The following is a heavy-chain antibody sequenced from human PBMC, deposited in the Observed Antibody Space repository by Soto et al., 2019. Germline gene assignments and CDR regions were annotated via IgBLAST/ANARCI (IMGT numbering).Heavy chain of an antibody. CDR2: IPYDERSK. CDR1: GFTFSTYG. Sequence: QVHLVESGGGVVQPGRSLRLSCAASGFTFSTYGMHWVRQAPGKGLEWVAAIPYDERSKYYAASVKGRFTISRDNSKNTLYLQMNSLRAEDTAVYYCAKDPGYGLDYWGQGTLVTVSS. J-gene: IGHJ4*02. V-gene: IGHV3-30*18. D-gene: IGHD5-12*01. CDR3: AKDPGYGLDY.